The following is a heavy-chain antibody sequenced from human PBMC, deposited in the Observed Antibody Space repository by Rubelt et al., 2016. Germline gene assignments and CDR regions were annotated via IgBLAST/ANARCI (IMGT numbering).Heavy chain of an antibody. CDR3: AREGNSSPPDWFDP. CDR2: ISSSTSYI. CDR1: GFTFSSYA. V-gene: IGHV3-21*01. D-gene: IGHD6-13*01. Sequence: EVQLLESGGGLVQPGGSLRLSCAASGFTFSSYAMSWVRQAPGKGLEWVSSISSSTSYIYYPDSVKGRFTISIDNAKNSLYLQMNSLRAEDTAVYYCAREGNSSPPDWFDPWGQGTLVTVSS. J-gene: IGHJ5*02.